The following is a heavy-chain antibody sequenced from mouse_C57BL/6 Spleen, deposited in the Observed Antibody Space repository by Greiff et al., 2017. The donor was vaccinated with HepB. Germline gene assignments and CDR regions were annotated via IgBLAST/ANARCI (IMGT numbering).Heavy chain of an antibody. CDR3: ARPITSWGYFDV. V-gene: IGHV1-69*01. D-gene: IGHD1-2*01. CDR2: IDPSDSYT. Sequence: VQLQESGAELVMPGASVKLSCKASGYTFTSYWMHWVKQRPGQGLEWIGEIDPSDSYTNYNQKFKGKSTLTVDKSSSTAYMQLSSLTSEDSAVYYCARPITSWGYFDVWGTGTTVTVSS. CDR1: GYTFTSYW. J-gene: IGHJ1*03.